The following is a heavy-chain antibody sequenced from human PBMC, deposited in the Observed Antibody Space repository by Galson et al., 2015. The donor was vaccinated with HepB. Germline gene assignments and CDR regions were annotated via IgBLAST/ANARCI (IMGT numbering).Heavy chain of an antibody. V-gene: IGHV1-46*01. CDR2: INPTGGGT. J-gene: IGHJ4*02. CDR1: GYTFTSYY. D-gene: IGHD3-22*01. Sequence: SVKVSCRASGYTFTSYYIHWVRQAPGQGLEWMGIINPTGGGTNYAQKFQGRLTMTRDTSTNTVYMQLSSLRSEDTAVYYYARADYYDPTFDYWGQGSLVTVSS. CDR3: ARADYYDPTFDY.